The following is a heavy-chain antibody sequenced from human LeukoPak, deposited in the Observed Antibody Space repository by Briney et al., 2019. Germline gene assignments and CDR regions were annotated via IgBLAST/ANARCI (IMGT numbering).Heavy chain of an antibody. D-gene: IGHD4/OR15-4a*01. CDR1: GGSISDYY. CDR2: VHHSGRT. J-gene: IGHJ1*01. Sequence: SETLSLTCTVSGGSISDYYWSWIRQAPGKGLEWIGYVHHSGRTNSNPSLGSRVTMSVDTSTSQLSLNLTSVTTADTAVYFCARDLRAKYWGQGTLVFVSS. CDR3: ARDLRAKY. V-gene: IGHV4-59*01.